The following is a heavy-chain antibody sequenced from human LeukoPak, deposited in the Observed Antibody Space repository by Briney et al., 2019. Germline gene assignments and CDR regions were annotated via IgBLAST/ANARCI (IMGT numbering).Heavy chain of an antibody. Sequence: GGSLRLSCAASGFTFSSYAMSWVRQAPGKGLEWVSAISGSGGSTYYADSVKGRFTISRDNSKNTLYLQMNSLRAEDTAVYYCASGRLWFGELLSYFDYWGQGTLVTVSS. J-gene: IGHJ4*02. CDR2: ISGSGGST. V-gene: IGHV3-23*01. CDR1: GFTFSSYA. CDR3: ASGRLWFGELLSYFDY. D-gene: IGHD3-10*01.